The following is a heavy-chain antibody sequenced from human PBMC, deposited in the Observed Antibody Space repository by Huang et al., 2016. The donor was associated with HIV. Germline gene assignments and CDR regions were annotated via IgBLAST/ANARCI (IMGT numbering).Heavy chain of an antibody. V-gene: IGHV4-34*02. J-gene: IGHJ4*02. D-gene: IGHD6-13*01. Sequence: QVQLEQWGARLLKPSETLSLTCAVYGESLSDFFWSWIRQPPGKGREWIGEINQSGRTNYNPSLKSRVTIAVDTSKKQCSLKLESVTAADTSMYYCARGRGSSWSLFDTWGQGSLVTVFS. CDR1: GESLSDFF. CDR2: INQSGRT. CDR3: ARGRGSSWSLFDT.